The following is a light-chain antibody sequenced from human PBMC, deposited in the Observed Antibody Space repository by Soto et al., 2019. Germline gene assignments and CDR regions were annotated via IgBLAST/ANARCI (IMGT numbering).Light chain of an antibody. CDR3: ASWGGPVYV. CDR1: SSNIGSEN. CDR2: VND. Sequence: QSVLTQPPSASGAPGQRVTIYCFGGSSNIGSENVKWYQHLPGAAPKLLIYVNDQRPSGVPDRFSASKSGTSASLAISGLQYDDEADYYCASWGGPVYVFGTGTKVTVL. J-gene: IGLJ1*01. V-gene: IGLV1-44*01.